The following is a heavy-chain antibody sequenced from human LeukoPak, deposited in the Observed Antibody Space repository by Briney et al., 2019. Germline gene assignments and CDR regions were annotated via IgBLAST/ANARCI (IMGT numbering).Heavy chain of an antibody. CDR1: GGSISSYY. Sequence: SETLSLTCSVSGGSISSYYWSWIRQPPGKGLEWIGYIYYSGSTNYNPSLKSRVTISVDTSKNQFSLKLSSVTAADTAVYYCARGVGQGYYYYGMDVWGQGTTVTVSS. J-gene: IGHJ6*02. D-gene: IGHD1-26*01. CDR2: IYYSGST. V-gene: IGHV4-59*01. CDR3: ARGVGQGYYYYGMDV.